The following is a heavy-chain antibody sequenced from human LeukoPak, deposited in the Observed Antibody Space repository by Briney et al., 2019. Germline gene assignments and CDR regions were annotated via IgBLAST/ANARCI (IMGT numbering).Heavy chain of an antibody. Sequence: PGGSLRLSCAASGFTFSSYSMNWVRQAPGKGLEWVSSISSSSSYIYYADSVKGRFTISRDNAKNSLYLQMNSLRAEDTAVYYCARERTMIVVEKSAFDIWGQGTMVTVSS. J-gene: IGHJ3*02. D-gene: IGHD3-22*01. CDR1: GFTFSSYS. CDR3: ARERTMIVVEKSAFDI. V-gene: IGHV3-21*01. CDR2: ISSSSSYI.